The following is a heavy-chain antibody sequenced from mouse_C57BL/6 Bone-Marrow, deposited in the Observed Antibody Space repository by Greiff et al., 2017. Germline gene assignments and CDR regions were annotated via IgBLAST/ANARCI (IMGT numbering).Heavy chain of an antibody. V-gene: IGHV4-1*01. CDR2: INPDSSTI. CDR3: ARLAILRWENWYFDV. CDR1: GIDFSRYW. D-gene: IGHD1-1*01. J-gene: IGHJ1*03. Sequence: VQLQQSGGGRVQPGGSLKLSCAASGIDFSRYWMSWVRRAPGKGLEGIGEINPDSSTINYAPSLKDKFIISRDNAKNTLYLQMSKVRSEDTALYYCARLAILRWENWYFDVWGTGTTVTVSS.